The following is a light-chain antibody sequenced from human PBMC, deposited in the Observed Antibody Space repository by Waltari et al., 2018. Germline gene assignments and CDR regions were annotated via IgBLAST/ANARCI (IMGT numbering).Light chain of an antibody. Sequence: DILMTQSPSSVSASVGDSITITCRASQGIANWIAWYQQQPGKAPQLLIYAAATLQSGVPSRFSGSGSGTDFTLTISRLQPEDFATYFCQQTSSFPRTFGQGTKVEIK. J-gene: IGKJ1*01. CDR2: AAA. V-gene: IGKV1-12*01. CDR3: QQTSSFPRT. CDR1: QGIANW.